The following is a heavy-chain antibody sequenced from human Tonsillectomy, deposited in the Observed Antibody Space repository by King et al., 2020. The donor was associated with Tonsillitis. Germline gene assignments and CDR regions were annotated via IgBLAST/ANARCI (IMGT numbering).Heavy chain of an antibody. Sequence: VQLVESGGGLIQPGGSLRLSSAASGFTVSSNYMTWVRQAPGKGLEWVSVIYSGGSTYYADSVKGRFTISRDNSKNTLYLQMNSLRAEDTAVYYCARDLMGATAGFDYWRQGTLVTVSS. CDR2: IYSGGST. D-gene: IGHD1-26*01. CDR1: GFTVSSNY. CDR3: ARDLMGATAGFDY. J-gene: IGHJ4*02. V-gene: IGHV3-53*01.